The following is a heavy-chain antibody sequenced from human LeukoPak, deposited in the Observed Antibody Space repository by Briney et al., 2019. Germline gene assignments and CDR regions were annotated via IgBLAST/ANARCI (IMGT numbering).Heavy chain of an antibody. CDR2: IYYSGST. CDR3: ASGGMRGATRLLFVY. J-gene: IGHJ4*02. Sequence: SETLSLTCTVSGGSISSSSYYWGWIRQPPGKGLEWIGSIYYSGSTYYNPSLKSRVTISVDTSKNQFSLKLSSVTAADTAVYYCASGGMRGATRLLFVYWGQGTLVTVSS. V-gene: IGHV4-39*07. D-gene: IGHD6-6*01. CDR1: GGSISSSSYY.